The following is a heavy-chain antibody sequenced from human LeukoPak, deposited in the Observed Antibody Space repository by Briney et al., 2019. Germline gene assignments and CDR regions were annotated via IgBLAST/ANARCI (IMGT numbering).Heavy chain of an antibody. CDR1: GFTFSSYG. D-gene: IGHD6-19*01. Sequence: GGSLRLSCAASGFTFSSYGMSWVRKAPGKGLEWVSAISGSGGSTYYADSVKGRFTISRDNSKNTLYLQMNSLRAEDTAVYYCAKESPYSSGWYYYYYYMDVWGKGTTVTISS. CDR3: AKESPYSSGWYYYYYYMDV. CDR2: ISGSGGST. V-gene: IGHV3-23*01. J-gene: IGHJ6*03.